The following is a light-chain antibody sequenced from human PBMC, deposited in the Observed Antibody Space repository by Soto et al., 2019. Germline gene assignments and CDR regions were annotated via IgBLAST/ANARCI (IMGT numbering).Light chain of an antibody. Sequence: EIVMTQSPVTLSVSPGERATLSCRASHDVSSRLAWYQQKPGQAPRLLIYDASTRATGLPARFSGSGSWTEFTLTISSLQSEDFAVYYCQHYTNWPLTFGGGTKVEIK. CDR2: DAS. V-gene: IGKV3-15*01. CDR3: QHYTNWPLT. J-gene: IGKJ4*01. CDR1: HDVSSR.